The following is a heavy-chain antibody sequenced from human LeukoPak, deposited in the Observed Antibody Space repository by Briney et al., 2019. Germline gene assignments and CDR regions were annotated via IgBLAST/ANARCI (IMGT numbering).Heavy chain of an antibody. D-gene: IGHD4-17*01. J-gene: IGHJ4*02. Sequence: GGSLRLSSAASGFTFSSYAMSWVRQAPGKGLEWVSAISGSGGSTYYADSVKGRFTISRDNSKNTLYLQMNSLRAEDTAVYYCANGIPMTTVTTKGYYFDYWGQGTLVTVSS. CDR3: ANGIPMTTVTTKGYYFDY. CDR2: ISGSGGST. V-gene: IGHV3-23*01. CDR1: GFTFSSYA.